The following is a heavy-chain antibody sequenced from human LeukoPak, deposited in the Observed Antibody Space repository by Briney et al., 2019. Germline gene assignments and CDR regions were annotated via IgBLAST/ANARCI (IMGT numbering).Heavy chain of an antibody. J-gene: IGHJ4*02. Sequence: SETLSLTCAVYGGSFSGYYWSWIRQPPGKGLEWIGEINHSGSTNYNPSLKSRVTISVDTSKNQFSLKLSSVTAADTAVYYCARLPLSANYYLDYWGQGALVTVSS. D-gene: IGHD4/OR15-4a*01. CDR2: INHSGST. V-gene: IGHV4-34*01. CDR3: ARLPLSANYYLDY. CDR1: GGSFSGYY.